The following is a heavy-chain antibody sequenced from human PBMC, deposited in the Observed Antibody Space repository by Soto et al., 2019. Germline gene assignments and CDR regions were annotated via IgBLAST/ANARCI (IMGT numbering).Heavy chain of an antibody. CDR3: TTEPWGLYYFDY. CDR1: GFTFSNAW. J-gene: IGHJ4*02. V-gene: IGHV3-15*01. CDR2: IKSKTDGGTT. Sequence: GGSLRLSCAASGFTFSNAWMSWVRQAPGKGLEWVGRIKSKTDGGTTDYAAPVKGRFTISRDDSKNTLYLQMNSLKTEDTAVYYCTTEPWGLYYFDYWGQGTLVTVSS. D-gene: IGHD7-27*01.